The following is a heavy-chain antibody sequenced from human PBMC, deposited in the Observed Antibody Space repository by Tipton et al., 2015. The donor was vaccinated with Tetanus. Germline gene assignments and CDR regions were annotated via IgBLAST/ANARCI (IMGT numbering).Heavy chain of an antibody. CDR3: AKDTGVTPHYGMDV. Sequence: SLRLSCAASGFTFDDYAMHWVRQAPGKGLEWVSGISWNSGSIGYADSVKGRFTISRDNAKNSLYLQMNSLRAEDTALYYCAKDTGVTPHYGMDVWGQGPSVPVSS. CDR1: GFTFDDYA. J-gene: IGHJ6*02. V-gene: IGHV3-9*01. D-gene: IGHD2-21*02. CDR2: ISWNSGSI.